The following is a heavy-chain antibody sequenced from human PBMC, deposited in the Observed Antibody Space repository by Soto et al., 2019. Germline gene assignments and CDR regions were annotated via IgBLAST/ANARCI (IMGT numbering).Heavy chain of an antibody. V-gene: IGHV3-48*04. Sequence: GGSLRLSCAASGFSFSSYSMNWIRQAPGKGLEWISYISPSNTIYYADSVKGRFTISRDNAKNSLYLQMNSLRAEDTAVYYCARDPESIAAAFYYGMDVWGQGTTVTV. D-gene: IGHD6-13*01. CDR1: GFSFSSYS. CDR3: ARDPESIAAAFYYGMDV. J-gene: IGHJ6*02. CDR2: ISPSNTI.